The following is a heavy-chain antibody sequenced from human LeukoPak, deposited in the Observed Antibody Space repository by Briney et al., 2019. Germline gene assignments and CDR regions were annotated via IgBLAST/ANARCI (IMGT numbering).Heavy chain of an antibody. V-gene: IGHV4-34*01. CDR1: GGSFSGYY. J-gene: IGHJ4*02. D-gene: IGHD4-17*01. CDR2: INHSGST. CDR3: ATTHDYGPFDY. Sequence: SETLSLTCAVYGGSFSGYYWSWIRQPPGKGLEWIGEINHSGSTNYNPSLKSRVTISVDTSKNQFSLKLSSVTAADTAVYYCATTHDYGPFDYWGQGTLDTVSS.